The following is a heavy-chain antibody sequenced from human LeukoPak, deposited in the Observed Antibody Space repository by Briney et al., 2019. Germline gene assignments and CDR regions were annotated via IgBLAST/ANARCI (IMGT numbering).Heavy chain of an antibody. J-gene: IGHJ4*02. Sequence: GESLEISCKGSGYSFTSYWIGWARQMPGKGLEGMGIIYPGDSDTRHSPSFQGQVTISADKSISPAYLQWSSLKASDTAMYYCASLLEMATFSDWGQGTLVTVSS. V-gene: IGHV5-51*01. CDR1: GYSFTSYW. CDR3: ASLLEMATFSD. D-gene: IGHD5-24*01. CDR2: IYPGDSDT.